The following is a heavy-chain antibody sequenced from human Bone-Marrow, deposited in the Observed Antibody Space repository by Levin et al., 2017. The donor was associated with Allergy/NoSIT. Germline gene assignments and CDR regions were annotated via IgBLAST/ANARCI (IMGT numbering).Heavy chain of an antibody. V-gene: IGHV4-4*08. CDR3: AGLSLRGVDGAFDF. CDR1: GGSMSGYY. Sequence: RSQTLSLTCTVSGGSMSGYYWSWIRQPPGKGLEWIGYIHNSGSTNPDSSLKSRLTMSVDTSKNQFSLTLSSVTAADTAVYYCAGLSLRGVDGAFDFWGQGTMVAVSS. CDR2: IHNSGST. D-gene: IGHD3-16*01. J-gene: IGHJ3*01.